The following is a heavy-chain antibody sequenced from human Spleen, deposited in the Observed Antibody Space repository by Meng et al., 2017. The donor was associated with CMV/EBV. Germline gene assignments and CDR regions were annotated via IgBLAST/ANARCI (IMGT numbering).Heavy chain of an antibody. CDR1: GFTFSSYA. Sequence: GGSLRLSCAASGFTFSSYAMHWVRQAPGKGLEWVAVISDDGSIKYYTDAVKGRFTISRDTSENTLYLQMNSLRRDDTAVYYCARAVAVAAPFEYWGQGTLVTVSS. V-gene: IGHV3-30*04. D-gene: IGHD6-19*01. J-gene: IGHJ4*02. CDR3: ARAVAVAAPFEY. CDR2: ISDDGSIK.